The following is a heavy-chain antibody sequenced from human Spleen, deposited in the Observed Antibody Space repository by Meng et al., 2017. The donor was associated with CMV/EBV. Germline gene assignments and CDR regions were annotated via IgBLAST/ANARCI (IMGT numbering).Heavy chain of an antibody. D-gene: IGHD3-16*01. Sequence: ASVKVSCKASGYTFIAYMMHWVRQAPGQGPEWMGYINPKSGDTEYAQKCQGRVTMTRDTSSSTVYMEVRRLRSDDMAVYYCATWGARGVHGLDVWGQGTTVTVSS. CDR1: GYTFIAYM. J-gene: IGHJ6*02. CDR2: INPKSGDT. V-gene: IGHV1-2*02. CDR3: ATWGARGVHGLDV.